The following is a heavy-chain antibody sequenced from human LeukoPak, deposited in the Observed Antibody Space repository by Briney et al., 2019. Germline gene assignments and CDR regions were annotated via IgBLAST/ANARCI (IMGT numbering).Heavy chain of an antibody. Sequence: SETLSLTCTFSGGSISNYHWSWIRQPAGKGLEWIGQIHTSGSTNYNPPLKSRVTMSIDTPENQLSLTIRSVTAADTAVYYCARRDISSGWSFDYWGQGTLVTVSS. CDR2: IHTSGST. J-gene: IGHJ4*02. V-gene: IGHV4-4*07. CDR1: GGSISNYH. CDR3: ARRDISSGWSFDY. D-gene: IGHD6-19*01.